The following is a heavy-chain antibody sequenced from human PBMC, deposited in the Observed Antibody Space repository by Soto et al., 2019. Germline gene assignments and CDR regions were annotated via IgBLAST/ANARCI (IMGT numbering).Heavy chain of an antibody. V-gene: IGHV1-3*01. CDR1: GYTFTSYA. D-gene: IGHD2-15*01. CDR2: INAGNGNT. Sequence: ASVKVSCKASGYTFTSYAMHWVRQAPGQRLEWMGWINAGNGNTKYSQKFQGRVTITRDTSASTAYMELSSLRSEDTAVYYCAREGVYCSGGSCYSADYFDYWGQGTLVTVS. J-gene: IGHJ4*02. CDR3: AREGVYCSGGSCYSADYFDY.